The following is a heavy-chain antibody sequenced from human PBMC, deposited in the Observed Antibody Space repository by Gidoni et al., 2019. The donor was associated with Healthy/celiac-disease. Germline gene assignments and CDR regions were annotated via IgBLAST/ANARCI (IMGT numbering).Heavy chain of an antibody. Sequence: EVQLVESGGGLVQPGGSLRLSCAASGFTFSSYCVSGVRQAPGKGLEWVANIKQDGSEKYYVDSVKGRFTISRDNAKNSLYLQMNSLRAEDTAVYYCARDGGVFLGATPYDAFDIWGQGTMVTVSS. CDR2: IKQDGSEK. V-gene: IGHV3-7*03. CDR3: ARDGGVFLGATPYDAFDI. D-gene: IGHD1-26*01. J-gene: IGHJ3*02. CDR1: GFTFSSYC.